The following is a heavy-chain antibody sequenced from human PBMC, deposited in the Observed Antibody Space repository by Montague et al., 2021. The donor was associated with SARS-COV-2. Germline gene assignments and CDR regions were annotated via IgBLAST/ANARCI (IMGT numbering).Heavy chain of an antibody. CDR3: ARVSLAAAATGSDY. D-gene: IGHD6-13*01. J-gene: IGHJ4*02. Sequence: SETLSLTCTVSGGSVSSGGYYWSWIRQPPGKGLEWIGYIYYSGSTNYNPSLKSRVTISLDTSKNQFSLELTSVTAADTAVYYCARVSLAAAATGSDYWGQGTLVTVSS. CDR2: IYYSGST. CDR1: GGSVSSGGYY. V-gene: IGHV4-61*08.